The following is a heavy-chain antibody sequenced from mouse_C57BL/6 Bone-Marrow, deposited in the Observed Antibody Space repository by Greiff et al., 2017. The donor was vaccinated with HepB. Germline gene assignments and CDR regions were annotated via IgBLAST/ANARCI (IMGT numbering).Heavy chain of an antibody. V-gene: IGHV1-69*01. CDR1: GYTFTSYW. CDR3: ARLGTGYYFDY. CDR2: IDPSDSYT. Sequence: QVHVKQPGAELVMPGASVKLSCKASGYTFTSYWMPWVKQRPGQGLEWIGEIDPSDSYTNYNQKFKGKSTLTVDKSSSTAYMQLSSLTSEDSAVYYCARLGTGYYFDYWGQGTTLTVSS. D-gene: IGHD4-1*01. J-gene: IGHJ2*01.